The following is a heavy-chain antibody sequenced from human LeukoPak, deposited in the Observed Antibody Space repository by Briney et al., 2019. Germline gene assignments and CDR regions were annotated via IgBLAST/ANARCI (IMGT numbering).Heavy chain of an antibody. D-gene: IGHD3-22*01. CDR3: ARDPYYYDGDAFDI. CDR1: GFTFSSYE. CDR2: ISSSGSTI. J-gene: IGHJ3*02. Sequence: GGSLRLSCAASGFTFSSYEMNWVRQAPGKGLEWVSYISSSGSTIYYADSVKGRFTISRDNAKKSLYLQMNSLRAEDTAEYYCARDPYYYDGDAFDIWGQGTMVTVSS. V-gene: IGHV3-48*03.